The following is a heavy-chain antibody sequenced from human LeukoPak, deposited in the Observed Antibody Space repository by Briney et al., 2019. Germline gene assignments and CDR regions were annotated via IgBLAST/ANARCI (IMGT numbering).Heavy chain of an antibody. J-gene: IGHJ4*02. CDR3: ARGTRGYSYGYEG. V-gene: IGHV3-21*01. Sequence: GGSLRLSCSASGFIFNTFGMNWVRQAPGKGLEWVSSITSTTTYTYYADSVKGRFTISRDNAKNSLFLQMNSLRAEDTAVYYCARGTRGYSYGYEGWGQGTLVTVSS. D-gene: IGHD5-18*01. CDR1: GFIFNTFG. CDR2: ITSTTTYT.